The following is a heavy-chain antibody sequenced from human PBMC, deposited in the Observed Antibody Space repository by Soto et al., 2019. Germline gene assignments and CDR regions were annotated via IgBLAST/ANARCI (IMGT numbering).Heavy chain of an antibody. D-gene: IGHD6-6*01. J-gene: IGHJ6*03. CDR3: SSSEGYYYMDV. V-gene: IGHV3-30*03. CDR1: GFTFSSYG. CDR2: ISYDGSNK. Sequence: GGSLRLSCAASGFTFSSYGMHWVRQAPGKGLEWVAVISYDGSNKYYADSVKGRFTISRDNSKNTLYLQMNSLRAEDTAVYYCSSSEGYYYMDVWGQGTTVTVSS.